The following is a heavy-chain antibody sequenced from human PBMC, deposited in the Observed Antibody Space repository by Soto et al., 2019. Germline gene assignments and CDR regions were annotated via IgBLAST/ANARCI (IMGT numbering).Heavy chain of an antibody. CDR1: EGTFSSYA. J-gene: IGHJ6*02. CDR2: IIHIFGTA. Sequence: GXSVNDSFQATEGTFSSYAIHGVRQAPGQGLEWMGGIIHIFGTANYAQKFQGRVTITADESTSTAYMELSSLRSEDTAVYYCARSPDYYDFWSGYYSTPGAKCYYGMDVWGQGTTVTVSS. V-gene: IGHV1-69*13. CDR3: ARSPDYYDFWSGYYSTPGAKCYYGMDV. D-gene: IGHD3-3*01.